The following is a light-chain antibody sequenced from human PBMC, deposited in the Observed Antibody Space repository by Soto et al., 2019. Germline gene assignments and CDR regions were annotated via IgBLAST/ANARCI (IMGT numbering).Light chain of an antibody. CDR1: QRLLHSNGNIF. Sequence: EIVMTQSPPSLTVTPGEPASISCSSSQRLLHSNGNIFLDWYLQKPGQSPQLLIYLGFNRASGVPDRVSGSAAGTDFTLKISRVEAEAAGVYYCIQSLQTPYTFGQGTKLEIK. J-gene: IGKJ2*01. V-gene: IGKV2-28*01. CDR2: LGF. CDR3: IQSLQTPYT.